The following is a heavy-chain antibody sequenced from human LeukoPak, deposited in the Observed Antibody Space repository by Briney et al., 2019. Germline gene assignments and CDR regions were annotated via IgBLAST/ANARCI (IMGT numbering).Heavy chain of an antibody. CDR3: ARAPITSPFYFDY. CDR1: GFAFAEHG. D-gene: IGHD2-2*01. J-gene: IGHJ4*02. V-gene: IGHV3-20*04. Sequence: PGGSLRLSCTASGFAFAEHGMSWVRQVPGKGLEWVSGINWSGGSTGYADPLRGRFTSSRDNAKTSLYLQMDSLRAEDTALYYCARAPITSPFYFDYWGQGTLVTVSS. CDR2: INWSGGST.